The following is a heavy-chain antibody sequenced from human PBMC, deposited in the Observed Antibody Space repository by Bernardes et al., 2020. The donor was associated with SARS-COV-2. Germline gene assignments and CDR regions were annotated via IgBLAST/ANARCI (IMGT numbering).Heavy chain of an antibody. CDR3: ARGIYCSGGSCYYYGMDV. CDR1: GFTFSSYW. V-gene: IGHV3-7*04. Sequence: VGSLILSCAASGFTFSSYWMSWVRQAPGQGLEWVANIKQDGSEKYYVDSVKGRFTISRDNAKNSLYLQMNSLRAEDTAVYYCARGIYCSGGSCYYYGMDVWGQGTTVTVSS. CDR2: IKQDGSEK. J-gene: IGHJ6*02. D-gene: IGHD2-15*01.